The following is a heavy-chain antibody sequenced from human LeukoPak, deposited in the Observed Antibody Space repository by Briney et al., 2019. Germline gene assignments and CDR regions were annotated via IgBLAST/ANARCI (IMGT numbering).Heavy chain of an antibody. J-gene: IGHJ5*02. Sequence: GGSLRLSCAASGFTFSDYYMSWIRQAPGNGLVWVSYISSSGSTIYYADSVKGRFTISRDNAKNSLYLQMNSLRAEDTAVYYCARRGRQGDWFDPWGQGTLVTVSS. CDR2: ISSSGSTI. CDR3: ARRGRQGDWFDP. D-gene: IGHD1-26*01. V-gene: IGHV3-11*01. CDR1: GFTFSDYY.